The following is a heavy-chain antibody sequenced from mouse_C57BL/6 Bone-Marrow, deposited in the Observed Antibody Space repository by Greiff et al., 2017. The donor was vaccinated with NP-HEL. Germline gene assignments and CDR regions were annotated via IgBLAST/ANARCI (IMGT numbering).Heavy chain of an antibody. J-gene: IGHJ4*01. CDR2: ILPGSGST. V-gene: IGHV1-9*01. D-gene: IGHD1-1*01. Sequence: QVQLQQSGAELMKPGASVKLSCKATGYTFTGYWIEWVKQRPGPGLEWIGEILPGSGSTNYNEKFKGKATFTADTSSNTAYMQLSSLTTEDSAIYYCALRNYYGSSYVYYAMDYWGQGTSVTVAS. CDR3: ALRNYYGSSYVYYAMDY. CDR1: GYTFTGYW.